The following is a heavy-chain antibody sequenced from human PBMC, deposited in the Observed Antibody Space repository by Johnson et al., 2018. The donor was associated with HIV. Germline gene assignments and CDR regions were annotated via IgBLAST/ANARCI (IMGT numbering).Heavy chain of an antibody. D-gene: IGHD4-23*01. CDR2: ISSSGSTI. J-gene: IGHJ3*02. Sequence: VQLVESGGGVVRPGGSLRLSCAASGFTFDDYGMTWVRQAPGKGLEWVSYISSSGSTIYYADSVKGRFTISRDNSKNTLYLQMNSLRAEDTAVYYCAREGSTVVTSAFDIWGQGTMVTVSS. CDR1: GFTFDDYG. CDR3: AREGSTVVTSAFDI. V-gene: IGHV3-48*01.